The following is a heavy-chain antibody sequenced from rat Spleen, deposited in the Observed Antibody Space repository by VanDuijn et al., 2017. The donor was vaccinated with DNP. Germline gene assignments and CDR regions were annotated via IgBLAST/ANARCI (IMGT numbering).Heavy chain of an antibody. Sequence: EVQLVESGGGLVQPGRSLKLSCAASGFTFSDYNMAWVRQAPKKGLEWVATIIYDDSGTYYRDSVKGRFTISRDNAKSTLYLQMNSLRSEDMATYYCVRWNSGHFDYWGQGVMVTVSS. V-gene: IGHV5S10*01. J-gene: IGHJ2*01. CDR2: IIYDDSGT. CDR3: VRWNSGHFDY. D-gene: IGHD4-3*01. CDR1: GFTFSDYN.